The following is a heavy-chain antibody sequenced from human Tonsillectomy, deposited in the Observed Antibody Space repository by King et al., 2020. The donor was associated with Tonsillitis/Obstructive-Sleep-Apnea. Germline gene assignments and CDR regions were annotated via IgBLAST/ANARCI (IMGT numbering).Heavy chain of an antibody. V-gene: IGHV4-34*01. CDR1: GGSFSGYY. J-gene: IGHJ3*02. CDR2: INHSGST. Sequence: VQLQQWGAGLLKPSETLSLTCAVYGGSFSGYYWSWIRQPPGKGLEWIGEINHSGSTNYNPSLKSRFTISVDTSKNQFSLKLSSVTAADTAVYYCARGGWVVVVPAAIFGAFDIWGQGTMVTVSS. D-gene: IGHD2-2*02. CDR3: ARGGWVVVVPAAIFGAFDI.